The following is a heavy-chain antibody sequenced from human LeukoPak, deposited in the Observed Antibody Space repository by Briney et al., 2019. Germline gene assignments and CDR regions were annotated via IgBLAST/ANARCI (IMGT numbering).Heavy chain of an antibody. J-gene: IGHJ4*02. D-gene: IGHD3-9*01. V-gene: IGHV1-18*01. CDR3: ARSTGPVLRYFDPTGCFDY. CDR1: GYTFTSYG. CDR2: ISAYNGNT. Sequence: ASVKVSCKASGYTFTSYGISWVRQAPGQGLEWMGWISAYNGNTNYAQKVQGRVTMTTDTSTSTAYMELRSLRSEDTAVYYCARSTGPVLRYFDPTGCFDYWGQGTLVTVSS.